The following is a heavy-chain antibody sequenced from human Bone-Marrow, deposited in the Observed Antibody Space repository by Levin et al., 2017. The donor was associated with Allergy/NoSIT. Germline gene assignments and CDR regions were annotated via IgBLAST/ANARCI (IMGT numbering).Heavy chain of an antibody. V-gene: IGHV4-30-4*01. CDR2: IYYSGST. Sequence: PSETLSLTCTVSGGPISSGDYYWSWIRQSPGTGLEWIGYIYYSGSTYYNPSLWSRLSISIDASNNQFSLKLSSVTASDTAVYYCARGHFYYDILTANYRASWFDPWGQGTLVTVSS. CDR3: ARGHFYYDILTANYRASWFDP. J-gene: IGHJ5*02. CDR1: GGPISSGDYY. D-gene: IGHD3-9*01.